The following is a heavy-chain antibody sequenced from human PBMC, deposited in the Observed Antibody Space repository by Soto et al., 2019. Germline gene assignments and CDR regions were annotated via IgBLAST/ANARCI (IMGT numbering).Heavy chain of an antibody. CDR2: IYPDDSDT. J-gene: IGHJ6*02. Sequence: GESLKISCRGSGYTFTSYWIAWVRQMPGKGLEWLGIIYPDDSDTRYSPSFQGRVTISADKSINTAYLQMNSLKTEDTAVYYCTTVPGQWLVLGPPRPPHPYYYGMDVWGQGTTVTVSS. CDR3: TTVPGQWLVLGPPRPPHPYYYGMDV. D-gene: IGHD6-19*01. V-gene: IGHV5-51*01. CDR1: GYTFTSYW.